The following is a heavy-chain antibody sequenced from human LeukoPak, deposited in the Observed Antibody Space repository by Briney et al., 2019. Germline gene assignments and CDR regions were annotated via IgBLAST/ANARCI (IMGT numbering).Heavy chain of an antibody. CDR1: GFTFSSYA. CDR3: AKGGNPGIALPYES. CDR2: VSSSGGTT. Sequence: GGSLRLSCVASGFTFSSYAMSWARRAPGKGLEWVSGVSSSGGTTYYADSVRGRFTVSRDNSRNTLYLQMNTLRADDTGVYYCAKGGNPGIALPYESRGQGTLVPVS. J-gene: IGHJ4*02. D-gene: IGHD6-13*01. V-gene: IGHV3-23*01.